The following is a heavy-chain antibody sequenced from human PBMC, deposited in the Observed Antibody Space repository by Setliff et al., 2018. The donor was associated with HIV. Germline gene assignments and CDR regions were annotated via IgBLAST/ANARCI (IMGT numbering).Heavy chain of an antibody. V-gene: IGHV4-61*09. CDR1: GGSISSGSFY. CDR2: IYTSGST. D-gene: IGHD3-22*01. Sequence: SETLSLTCTVSGGSISSGSFYWSWIRQPAGKGLEWIGHIYTSGSTDYNPSLTSRVPISVDTSKNQFSLKLSSVTAADTAVYYCARASTMIVVVIKGFDIWGQGTMVTVSS. J-gene: IGHJ3*02. CDR3: ARASTMIVVVIKGFDI.